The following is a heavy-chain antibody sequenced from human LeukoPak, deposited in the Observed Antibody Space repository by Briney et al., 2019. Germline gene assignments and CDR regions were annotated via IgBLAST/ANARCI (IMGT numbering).Heavy chain of an antibody. CDR1: GGSISSSSYY. D-gene: IGHD1-26*01. Sequence: SETLSLTCTVSGGSISSSSYYWGWIRQPPGKGLEWIGSIYYSGSTYYNPSLKSRVTISVDTSKNQFSLKLSSVTAADTAVYYCASTYSGSYSAGRDYWGQGTLVTVSS. CDR2: IYYSGST. CDR3: ASTYSGSYSAGRDY. J-gene: IGHJ4*02. V-gene: IGHV4-39*01.